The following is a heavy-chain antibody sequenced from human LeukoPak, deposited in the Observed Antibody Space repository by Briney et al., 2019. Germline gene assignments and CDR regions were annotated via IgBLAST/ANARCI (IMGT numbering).Heavy chain of an antibody. J-gene: IGHJ4*02. V-gene: IGHV3-64D*09. CDR1: GFTFSSYA. CDR2: ISSNGGST. CDR3: VKITSSSGGDY. D-gene: IGHD6-19*01. Sequence: GGSLRLSCSASGFTFSSYAMYWVRQAPGKGVEYVSGISSNGGSTYYADSVKGRFTISRDNSKNTLYLQMSSLRAEDTAVYYCVKITSSSGGDYWGQGTLVTVSS.